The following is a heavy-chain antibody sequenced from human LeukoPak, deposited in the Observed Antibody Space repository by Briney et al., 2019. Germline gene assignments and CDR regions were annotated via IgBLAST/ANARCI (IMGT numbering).Heavy chain of an antibody. D-gene: IGHD5-18*01. CDR1: GLTFRGYG. Sequence: QPGRSLRLSCVASGLTFRGYGLHWVRQAPGKGLEWVAVIWYDGSNKYYADSVKGPFTISRDNSKNTLYLQMNSLRAEDTAVYYCASQRGYTYDYWGQGTLVAVSS. J-gene: IGHJ4*02. V-gene: IGHV3-33*01. CDR3: ASQRGYTYDY. CDR2: IWYDGSNK.